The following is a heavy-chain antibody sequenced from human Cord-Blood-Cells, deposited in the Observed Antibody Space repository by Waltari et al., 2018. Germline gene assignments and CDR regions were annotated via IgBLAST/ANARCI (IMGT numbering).Heavy chain of an antibody. J-gene: IGHJ3*02. CDR1: GGSFSGYY. Sequence: QVQLQQWGAGLLKPSETLSLTCAVYGGSFSGYYWSWIRQPPGKGLEWIGEINHSGSTNYNPALKSRVTISVDTSKNQFSLKLSSVTAADTAVYYCATRGTGAGDDAFDIWGQGTMVTVSP. V-gene: IGHV4-34*01. CDR2: INHSGST. CDR3: ATRGTGAGDDAFDI. D-gene: IGHD7-27*01.